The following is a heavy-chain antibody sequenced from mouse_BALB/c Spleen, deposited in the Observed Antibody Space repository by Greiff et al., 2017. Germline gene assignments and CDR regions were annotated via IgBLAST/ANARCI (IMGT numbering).Heavy chain of an antibody. CDR3: ARDDYVLAWFAY. CDR2: ISSGSSTI. Sequence: DVKLVESGGGLVQPGGSRKLSCAASGFTFSSFGMHWVRQAPEKGLEWVAYISSGSSTIYYADTVTGRFTISRDNPKNTLFLQMTSLRSEDTAMYYCARDDYVLAWFAYWGQGTLVTVSA. J-gene: IGHJ3*01. CDR1: GFTFSSFG. D-gene: IGHD2-4*01. V-gene: IGHV5-17*02.